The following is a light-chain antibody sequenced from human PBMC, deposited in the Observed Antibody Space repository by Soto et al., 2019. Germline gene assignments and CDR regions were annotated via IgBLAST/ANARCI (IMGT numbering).Light chain of an antibody. CDR2: DVS. Sequence: QSALTQPASVSGSPGQSINISCTGTSSDVGGYNYVSWYQHHPGKAPKLIIYDVSNRPSGVSNPFSGSKSGNTASLTISGIHPEDEADYYCSSYTTSNTRQIVFGTGTKVTVL. CDR3: SSYTTSNTRQIV. J-gene: IGLJ1*01. V-gene: IGLV2-14*03. CDR1: SSDVGGYNY.